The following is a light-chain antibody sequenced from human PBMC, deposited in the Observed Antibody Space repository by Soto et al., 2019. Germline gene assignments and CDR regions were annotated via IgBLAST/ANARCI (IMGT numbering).Light chain of an antibody. Sequence: EIVMTQSPATLSVSPGERVTLYCRASQSVFSSLAWYQQKPGQAPRLLIYGAATRATGIPARFSGSGSGTDLPLTIISLQSEDFEVYFCQQYHTWPAFGRGTRVEIK. CDR3: QQYHTWPA. CDR2: GAA. V-gene: IGKV3-15*01. CDR1: QSVFSS. J-gene: IGKJ4*02.